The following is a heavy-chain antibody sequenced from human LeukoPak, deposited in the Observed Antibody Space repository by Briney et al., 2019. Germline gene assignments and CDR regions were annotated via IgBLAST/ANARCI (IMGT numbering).Heavy chain of an antibody. Sequence: GESLKISCKGSGYSFTSYWIAWVRQMPGKGLEWMGIIYPDDSDTRYSPSFQGQVTITADKSISTAYLQWSSLKASDNAMYYCARQRRSSGWPNDYWGQGTLVTVSS. CDR2: IYPDDSDT. CDR1: GYSFTSYW. V-gene: IGHV5-51*01. J-gene: IGHJ4*02. D-gene: IGHD6-19*01. CDR3: ARQRRSSGWPNDY.